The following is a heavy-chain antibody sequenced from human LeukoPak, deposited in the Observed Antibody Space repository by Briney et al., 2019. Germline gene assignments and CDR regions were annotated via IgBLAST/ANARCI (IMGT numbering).Heavy chain of an antibody. CDR2: ISSNGGGT. D-gene: IGHD3-16*01. Sequence: GGSLRLSCAASGFTFSSYAMHWVRQAPGKGLEYVSAISSNGGGTYYANSVKGRFTISRDNSKNTLYLQMGSLRAEDMAVYYCARDGGVPTHFDYWGQGTLVTVSS. V-gene: IGHV3-64*01. J-gene: IGHJ4*02. CDR3: ARDGGVPTHFDY. CDR1: GFTFSSYA.